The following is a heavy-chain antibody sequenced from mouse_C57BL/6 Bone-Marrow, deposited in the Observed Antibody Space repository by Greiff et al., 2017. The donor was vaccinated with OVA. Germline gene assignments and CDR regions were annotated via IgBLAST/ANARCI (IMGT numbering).Heavy chain of an antibody. Sequence: QVQLQQPGAELVRPGSSVKLSCKASGYTFTSYWMHWVKQRPIQGLEWIGNIDPSDSETHYNQKFKDKATLTVDKSSSTAYMQLSSLTSEDSAVYDRERITTVVPYYCAMDYWGQGTSVTVSS. CDR3: ERITTVVPYYCAMDY. J-gene: IGHJ4*01. CDR1: GYTFTSYW. D-gene: IGHD1-1*01. CDR2: IDPSDSET. V-gene: IGHV1-52*01.